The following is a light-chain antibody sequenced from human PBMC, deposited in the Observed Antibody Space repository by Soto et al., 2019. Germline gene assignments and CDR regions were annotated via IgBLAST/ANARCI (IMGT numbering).Light chain of an antibody. V-gene: IGKV3-20*01. CDR1: ETVSGSS. CDR2: GAS. CDR3: QQYGSSST. J-gene: IGKJ5*01. Sequence: DIVLTQSPGTLSLSPGERATLSCMASETVSGSSLAWYQQKPGQAPRLLIYGASSRATGIPDRFSGSGSGTDFTLTISRLEPEDFAVYYCQQYGSSSTFGQGTRLEIK.